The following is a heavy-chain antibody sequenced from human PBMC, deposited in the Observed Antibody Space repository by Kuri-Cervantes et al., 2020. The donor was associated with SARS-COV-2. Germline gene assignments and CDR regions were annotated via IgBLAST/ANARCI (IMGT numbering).Heavy chain of an antibody. D-gene: IGHD2-21*01. Sequence: GESLKISCAASGFTFSSYAMSWVRQAPGKGLEWVSVIYSGGSSTYYADSVKCRFTISRDNSKNTLYLQMNSLRAEDTAVYYCAKDGDPDYWGQGTLVTVSS. V-gene: IGHV3-23*03. CDR1: GFTFSSYA. J-gene: IGHJ4*02. CDR2: IYSGGSST. CDR3: AKDGDPDY.